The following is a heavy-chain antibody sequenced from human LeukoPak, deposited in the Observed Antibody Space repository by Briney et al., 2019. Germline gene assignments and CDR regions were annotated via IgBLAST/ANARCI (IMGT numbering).Heavy chain of an antibody. CDR1: GGSISPYY. CDR2: IHYSGTT. V-gene: IGHV4-59*08. CDR3: ARHSYNYYGLDV. Sequence: SETLSLTCTDSGGSISPYYWSWIRQPPGKGLEWIGYIHYSGTTNYNPSLKSRVTMSVDTSNNHLSLRLTSVTAADTALYYCARHSYNYYGLDVWGQGTTITVSS. J-gene: IGHJ6*02.